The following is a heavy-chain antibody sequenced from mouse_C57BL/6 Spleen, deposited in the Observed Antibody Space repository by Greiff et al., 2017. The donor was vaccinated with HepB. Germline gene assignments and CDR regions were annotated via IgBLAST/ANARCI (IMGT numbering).Heavy chain of an antibody. CDR2: ILPGSGST. V-gene: IGHV1-9*01. CDR3: ARVTRGYWYFDV. Sequence: QVQLQQSGAELMKPGASVKLSCKATGYTFTGYWIEWVKQRPGHGLEWIGEILPGSGSTNYNEKFKGNATFTADTSSNTAYMQLSSLTTEDSAIYYCARVTRGYWYFDVWGTGTTVTVSS. D-gene: IGHD2-12*01. CDR1: GYTFTGYW. J-gene: IGHJ1*03.